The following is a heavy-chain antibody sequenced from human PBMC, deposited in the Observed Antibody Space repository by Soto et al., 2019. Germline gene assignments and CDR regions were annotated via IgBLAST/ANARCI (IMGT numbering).Heavy chain of an antibody. CDR3: AKGRFGDYLYFDY. J-gene: IGHJ4*02. CDR2: ISGSGGST. CDR1: GFTFSSYA. Sequence: GGSLRLSCAASGFTFSSYAMSWVRQAPGKGLEWVSAISGSGGSTYYADSVSGRFTISRDNSKNTLYLQMNSLRAEDTAVYYCAKGRFGDYLYFDYWGQGTLVTVSS. V-gene: IGHV3-23*01. D-gene: IGHD4-17*01.